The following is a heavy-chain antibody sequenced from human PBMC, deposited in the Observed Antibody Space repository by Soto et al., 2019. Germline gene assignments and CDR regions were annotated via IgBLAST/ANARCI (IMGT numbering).Heavy chain of an antibody. CDR1: GGSISSYY. V-gene: IGHV4-59*01. J-gene: IGHJ4*02. D-gene: IGHD3-22*01. CDR2: IYYSGST. Sequence: PSETLSLTCTVSGGSISSYYWSWIRQPPGKGLEWIGYIYYSGSTNYNPSLKSRVTISVDTSKNQFSLKLSSVTAADTAVYYCESMYYYDSSGYYSTPTYYFDYWGQGTLVTVSS. CDR3: ESMYYYDSSGYYSTPTYYFDY.